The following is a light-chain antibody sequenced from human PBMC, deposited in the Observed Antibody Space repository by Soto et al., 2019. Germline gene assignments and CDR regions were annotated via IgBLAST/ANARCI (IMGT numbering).Light chain of an antibody. CDR2: QVT. J-gene: IGLJ1*01. CDR1: FSDIAVFNY. CDR3: NSYSSTNLYV. V-gene: IGLV2-14*01. Sequence: QSVLAQPASVSGSPGQSITISCTGSFSDIAVFNYVSWYQQYPGRAPKLLIYQVTSRASGVSHRFSCSKSGNKASLTISGLQHEDEAEYYCNSYSSTNLYVFGTRTKVTVL.